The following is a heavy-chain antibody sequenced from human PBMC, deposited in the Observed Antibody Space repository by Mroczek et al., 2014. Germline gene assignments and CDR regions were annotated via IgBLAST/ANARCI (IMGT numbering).Heavy chain of an antibody. CDR1: GFTFNKYG. J-gene: IGHJ6*03. D-gene: IGHD4-17*01. CDR2: ISYDANNK. Sequence: ESGGGVVQPGRSLRLSCAASGFTFNKYGMHWVRQAPGKGLEWVTVISYDANNKYYADSVKGRFTISRDNSKNTLYLQMNSLRAEDTAIYYCAKVATVTPQNYYFYYMDVWGKGTTVTVSS. CDR3: AKVATVTPQNYYFYYMDV. V-gene: IGHV3-30*18.